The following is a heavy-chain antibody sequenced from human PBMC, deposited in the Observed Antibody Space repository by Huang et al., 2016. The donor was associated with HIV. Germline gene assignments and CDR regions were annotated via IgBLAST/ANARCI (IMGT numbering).Heavy chain of an antibody. D-gene: IGHD6-19*01. J-gene: IGHJ1*01. CDR2: ISYDGSNK. CDR3: ALKGDSSGWEYFRH. V-gene: IGHV3-30*03. Sequence: QVQLVESGGGVVQPGRSLRLSCAASGFMFSNYGMHWVRQGPGKGLEWVALISYDGSNKYYTDSVKGRFSISRDNSKNTLYLQMNSLRAEDTAVYYCALKGDSSGWEYFRHWGQGTLVTVSS. CDR1: GFMFSNYG.